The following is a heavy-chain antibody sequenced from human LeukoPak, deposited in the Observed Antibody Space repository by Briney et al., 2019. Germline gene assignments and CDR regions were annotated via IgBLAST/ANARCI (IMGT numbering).Heavy chain of an antibody. CDR3: ARDNHYYGSGSYDY. D-gene: IGHD3-10*01. CDR1: GFTFSSYA. V-gene: IGHV3-30-3*01. J-gene: IGHJ4*02. CDR2: ISYDGSNK. Sequence: GGSLRLSCAASGFTFSSYAMHWVRQAPGKGLEWVAVISYDGSNKYYADSVKGRFIISRDNSKNTLYLQMNSLRAEDTAVYYCARDNHYYGSGSYDYWGQGTLVTVSS.